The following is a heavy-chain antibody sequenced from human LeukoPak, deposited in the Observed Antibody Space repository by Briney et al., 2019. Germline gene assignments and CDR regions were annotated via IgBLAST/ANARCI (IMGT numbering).Heavy chain of an antibody. D-gene: IGHD6-13*01. CDR3: AKGMYSSSWYFDY. V-gene: IGHV3-30*02. Sequence: GGSLRLSCAASGFTFSSYGMHWVRQAPGKGLEWVAFIRYDGSNKYYADSVKGRFTISRDNSKNTLYLQMNSLRAEDTAVHYCAKGMYSSSWYFDYWGQGTLVTVSS. CDR2: IRYDGSNK. CDR1: GFTFSSYG. J-gene: IGHJ4*02.